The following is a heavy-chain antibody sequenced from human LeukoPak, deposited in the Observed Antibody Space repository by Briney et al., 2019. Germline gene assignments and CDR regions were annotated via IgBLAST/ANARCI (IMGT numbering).Heavy chain of an antibody. CDR2: ISTYSGNT. D-gene: IGHD2-21*02. V-gene: IGHV1-18*01. Sequence: ASVKVSCKPSGYTFTSYALGWVRQAPGQGLEWMGWISTYSGNTNYAQKLQGRITMTIETSTSTAYMELRSLRSDDTAVYYCARGGSRVVTYGNFDYWGQGTLVTVSS. CDR3: ARGGSRVVTYGNFDY. J-gene: IGHJ4*02. CDR1: GYTFTSYA.